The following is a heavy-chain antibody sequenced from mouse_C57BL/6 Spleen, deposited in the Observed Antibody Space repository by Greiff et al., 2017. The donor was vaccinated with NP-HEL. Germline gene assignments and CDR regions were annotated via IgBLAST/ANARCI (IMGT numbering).Heavy chain of an antibody. CDR3: ARSTTYFDY. J-gene: IGHJ2*01. V-gene: IGHV1-7*01. CDR2: INHSSGYT. D-gene: IGHD2-13*01. CDR1: GFTFTSYW. Sequence: VQLQESGADLAKPGASVKLSCTASGFTFTSYWMHWVQQRPGQGLEWIGYINHSSGYTKYNHKVKDKVTLTADKSSSTAYMQLSSLTYEDAAVYYCARSTTYFDYWGQGTTLTVSS.